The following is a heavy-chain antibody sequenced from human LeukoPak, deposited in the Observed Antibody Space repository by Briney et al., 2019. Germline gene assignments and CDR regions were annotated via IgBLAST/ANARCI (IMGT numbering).Heavy chain of an antibody. Sequence: GGSLRLSCAASGLIFTDYNMNWVRQAPGKGLEWISYISSSSRTIYYADSVKGRFAISRDNAKNSVYLQLNNLRADDTAVYYCAREGMGVGATSDYWGQGALVTVSS. CDR2: ISSSSRTI. CDR3: AREGMGVGATSDY. D-gene: IGHD1-26*01. CDR1: GLIFTDYN. J-gene: IGHJ4*02. V-gene: IGHV3-48*01.